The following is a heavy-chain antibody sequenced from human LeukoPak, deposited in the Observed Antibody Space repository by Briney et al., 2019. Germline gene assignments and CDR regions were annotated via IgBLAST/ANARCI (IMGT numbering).Heavy chain of an antibody. CDR3: AKDQTDFWSGYYDS. Sequence: GGSLRLSCAASGFTFSSFGMRWVRQTPGKGLEWVAMISYDGSQKYYADSVKDRFTISRDNSKNTVYLQMSSLRDEDTALFYCAKDQTDFWSGYYDSWGQGTLVTVSS. V-gene: IGHV3-30*18. CDR1: GFTFSSFG. J-gene: IGHJ4*02. CDR2: ISYDGSQK. D-gene: IGHD3-3*01.